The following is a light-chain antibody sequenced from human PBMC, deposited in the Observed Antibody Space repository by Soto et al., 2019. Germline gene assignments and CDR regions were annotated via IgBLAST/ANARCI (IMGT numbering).Light chain of an antibody. CDR1: QSVSSSY. J-gene: IGKJ1*01. CDR2: AAS. V-gene: IGKV1-39*01. Sequence: TQSPGTLSLSPGERATLSCRASQSVSSSYLAWYQQKPGKAPKLLIYAASSLQSGVPSRFSGSGSGTDFTLTISSLQPEDFATYYCQQGYSTPRTFGQGTKVDIK. CDR3: QQGYSTPRT.